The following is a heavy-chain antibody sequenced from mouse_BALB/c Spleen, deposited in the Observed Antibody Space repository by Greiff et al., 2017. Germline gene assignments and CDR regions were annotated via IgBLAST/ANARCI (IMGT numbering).Heavy chain of an antibody. CDR1: GFTFSSYG. Sequence: EVKLVESGGDLVKPGGSLKLSCAASGFTFSSYGMSWVRQTPDKRLEWVATISSGGSYTYYPDSVKGRFTISRDNAKNTLYLQMSSLKSEDTAMYYGARQEDPYWGQGTLVTVSA. J-gene: IGHJ3*01. CDR3: ARQEDPY. CDR2: ISSGGSYT. V-gene: IGHV5-6*01.